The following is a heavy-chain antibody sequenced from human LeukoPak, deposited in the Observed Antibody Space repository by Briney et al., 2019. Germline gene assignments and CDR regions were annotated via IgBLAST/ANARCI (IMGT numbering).Heavy chain of an antibody. CDR3: AILGTGSS. V-gene: IGHV4-39*01. Sequence: SETLSLTCTVSGGSISSSTYYWGWIRQPPGRGLEWIGTIYYRGSTYYNPSLKSRVTISVDTSNNQFSLRLTSVTAADTAVYYCAILGTGSSWGQGTLVTVSS. CDR2: IYYRGST. D-gene: IGHD3-10*01. J-gene: IGHJ5*02. CDR1: GGSISSSTYY.